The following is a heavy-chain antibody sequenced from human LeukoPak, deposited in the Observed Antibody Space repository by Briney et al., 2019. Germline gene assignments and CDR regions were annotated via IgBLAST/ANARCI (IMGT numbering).Heavy chain of an antibody. D-gene: IGHD3-3*01. Sequence: KASETLSLTCTVSGGPISSHYSSWIRQPPGKPPHWIGYIHYSGSTNYNPSLKSRVTISVDTSKNQFSLKLSSVTAADTAVYYCARLRPYDFWSGYYYDAFDIWGQGTMVTVSS. CDR2: IHYSGST. CDR1: GGPISSHY. V-gene: IGHV4-59*11. CDR3: ARLRPYDFWSGYYYDAFDI. J-gene: IGHJ3*02.